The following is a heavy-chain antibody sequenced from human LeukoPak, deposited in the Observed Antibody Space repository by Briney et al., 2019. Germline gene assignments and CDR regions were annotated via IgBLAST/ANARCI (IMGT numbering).Heavy chain of an antibody. CDR1: GFTVSTNY. CDR3: XRFTGTYYXNPDY. J-gene: IGHJ4*02. Sequence: PGGSLRLSCAASGFTVSTNYMSWVRQAPGKGLEWVSIIYSGGSTYYADSVKGRFTISRDNSKNTLYLQMNSLRAEDTAVSYRXRFTGTYYXNPDYWGQGTLVTVSS. V-gene: IGHV3-53*01. CDR2: IYSGGST. D-gene: IGHD3-10*01.